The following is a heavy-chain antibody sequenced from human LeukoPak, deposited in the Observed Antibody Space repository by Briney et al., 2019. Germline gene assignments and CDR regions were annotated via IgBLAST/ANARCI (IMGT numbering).Heavy chain of an antibody. V-gene: IGHV4-39*02. CDR1: GGSISSSSYY. CDR2: IYYSGST. CDR3: AREAVAAAHTSYNWFDP. D-gene: IGHD6-13*01. J-gene: IGHJ5*02. Sequence: SETLSLTCTVSGGSISSSSYYWGRIRQPPGKGLEWIGSIYYSGSTYYNPSLKSRVTISVDTSKNQFSLKLSSVTAADTAVYYCAREAVAAAHTSYNWFDPWGQGTLVTVSS.